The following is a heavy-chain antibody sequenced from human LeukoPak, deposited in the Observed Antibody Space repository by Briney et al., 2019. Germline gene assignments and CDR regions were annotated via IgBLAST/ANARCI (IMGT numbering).Heavy chain of an antibody. CDR2: ISGSGGST. J-gene: IGHJ4*02. V-gene: IGHV3-23*01. Sequence: GGSPRLSCAASGFTFISYAMSWVRQAPVKGLEWVSSISGSGGSTYYADSVKGRFTISRDNSKNTLYLQMNSLRAEDTAVYYCAKGPLLWDWGQGTLVTVSS. CDR1: GFTFISYA. D-gene: IGHD2/OR15-2a*01. CDR3: AKGPLLWD.